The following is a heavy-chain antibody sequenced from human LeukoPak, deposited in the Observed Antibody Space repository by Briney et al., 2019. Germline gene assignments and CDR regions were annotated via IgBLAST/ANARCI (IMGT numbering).Heavy chain of an antibody. CDR1: GGSISSGGYY. Sequence: PSETLSLTCTVSGGSISSGGYYWSWIRQHPGKGLEWIGYIYYSGSTYYNPSLKSRVTISVDTSKNQFSLKLSSVTAADTAVYYCARDTYSDYHGNYFDYWGQGTLVTVSS. CDR3: ARDTYSDYHGNYFDY. CDR2: IYYSGST. D-gene: IGHD4-11*01. J-gene: IGHJ4*02. V-gene: IGHV4-31*03.